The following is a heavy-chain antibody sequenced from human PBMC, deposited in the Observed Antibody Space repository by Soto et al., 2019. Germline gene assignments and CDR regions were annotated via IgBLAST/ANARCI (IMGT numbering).Heavy chain of an antibody. Sequence: PSETLSLTCTVSGGSISSYYWSWIRQPPGKGPEWIGYIYYSGSTNYNPSLKSRVTISVDTSKNQFSLKLSSLSAADTALYYCARHSPPFFYGSGPWDVWGQGTTVTVSS. CDR2: IYYSGST. D-gene: IGHD3-10*01. CDR1: GGSISSYY. CDR3: ARHSPPFFYGSGPWDV. J-gene: IGHJ6*02. V-gene: IGHV4-59*08.